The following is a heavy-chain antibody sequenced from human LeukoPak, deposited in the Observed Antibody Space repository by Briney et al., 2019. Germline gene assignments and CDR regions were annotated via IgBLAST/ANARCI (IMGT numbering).Heavy chain of an antibody. D-gene: IGHD4-23*01. CDR1: GYTFTTDY. Sequence: ASVKVSCKASGYTFTTDYIHWVRQAPGQGLEWMGIINPSGGSTTYAQKFQGRVIMAGDTSTSTAYMELRSLRSDDTAVYYCARVHYPLARTSTGVFDYWGQGTLVTVSS. V-gene: IGHV1-46*01. CDR2: INPSGGST. CDR3: ARVHYPLARTSTGVFDY. J-gene: IGHJ4*02.